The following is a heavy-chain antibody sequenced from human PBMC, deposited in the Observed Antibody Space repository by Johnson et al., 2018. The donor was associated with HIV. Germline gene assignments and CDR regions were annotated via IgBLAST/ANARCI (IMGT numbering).Heavy chain of an antibody. V-gene: IGHV3-23*04. J-gene: IGHJ3*02. CDR2: ISGSGGST. Sequence: VQLVESGGGVVQPGRSLRLSCAASGFTFRSYGMSWVRQAPGKGLEWVSAISGSGGSTYYADSVKGRFTISRDNSKNSLYLQMNSLRAGDTAVYYCARDGEWELEDAFDIWGQGTMVTVSS. CDR1: GFTFRSYG. D-gene: IGHD1-26*01. CDR3: ARDGEWELEDAFDI.